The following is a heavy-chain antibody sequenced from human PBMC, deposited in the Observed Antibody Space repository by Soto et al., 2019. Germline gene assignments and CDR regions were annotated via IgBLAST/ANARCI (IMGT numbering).Heavy chain of an antibody. Sequence: SETLSLTCTVSGGSISSYYWSWIRQPPGKGLEWIGYIYYSGSTNYNPSLKSRVTISVDTSKNQFSLKLSSVTAADTAVYYCARLLAAAGTWWFDPWGQGTLVTVSS. CDR3: ARLLAAAGTWWFDP. V-gene: IGHV4-59*08. CDR1: GGSISSYY. J-gene: IGHJ5*02. CDR2: IYYSGST. D-gene: IGHD6-13*01.